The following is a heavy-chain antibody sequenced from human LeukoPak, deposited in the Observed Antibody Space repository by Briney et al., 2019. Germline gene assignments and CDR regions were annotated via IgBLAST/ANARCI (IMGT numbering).Heavy chain of an antibody. CDR1: GFTFSDYY. V-gene: IGHV3-11*04. J-gene: IGHJ3*02. CDR2: ISSSGSTI. Sequence: GGSLRLSCAASGFTFSDYYMSWIRQAPGKGLEWVSYISSSGSTIYYADSVKGRFTISRDNAKNSLYLQMNSLRAEDTAVYYCARESQSAYYFDSSGYEDAFDIWSQGTMVTVSS. D-gene: IGHD3-22*01. CDR3: ARESQSAYYFDSSGYEDAFDI.